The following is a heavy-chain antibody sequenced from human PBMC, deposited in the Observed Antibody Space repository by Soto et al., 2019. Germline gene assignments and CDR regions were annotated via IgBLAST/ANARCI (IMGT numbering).Heavy chain of an antibody. CDR1: GFTFSSYA. CDR3: AIRDTSMVTGTLDY. V-gene: IGHV3-23*01. Sequence: EVQLLESGGGLVQPGGSLRLSCAASGFTFSSYAMSWVRQAPGKGLEWVSAIRGGGGSTYYAVSAKGRFTIARDNSKNKLYLQMNSLRAEDTAVYYCAIRDTSMVTGTLDYWGQGTLVTVSS. CDR2: IRGGGGST. D-gene: IGHD5-18*01. J-gene: IGHJ4*02.